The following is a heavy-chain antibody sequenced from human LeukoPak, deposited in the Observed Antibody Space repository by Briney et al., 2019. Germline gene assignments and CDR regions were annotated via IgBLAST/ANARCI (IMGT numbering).Heavy chain of an antibody. CDR1: GFTFSDYY. J-gene: IGHJ3*02. V-gene: IGHV3-11*01. D-gene: IGHD4-23*01. CDR3: ARRWEPTDAFDI. CDR2: ISSSGSTI. Sequence: GGSLRLSCAASGFTFSDYYMSWIRQAPGRGLEWVSYISSSGSTIYYADSVKGRFTISRDNAKNSLYLQMNSLRAEDTAVYYCARRWEPTDAFDIWGQGTMVTVSS.